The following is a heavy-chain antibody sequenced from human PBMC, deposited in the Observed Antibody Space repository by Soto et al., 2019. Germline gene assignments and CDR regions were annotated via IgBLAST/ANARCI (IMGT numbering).Heavy chain of an antibody. CDR2: ISAYNGNT. D-gene: IGHD3-3*01. CDR1: GYTFTSYG. J-gene: IGHJ6*02. CDR3: ARRDYDFWSGYYYYGMDV. Sequence: ASVKVSCKASGYTFTSYGVSWVRQAPGQGLEWMGWISAYNGNTNYAQKLQGRVTMTRNTSISTAYMELSSLRSEDTAVYYCARRDYDFWSGYYYYGMDVWGQGTTVTVSS. V-gene: IGHV1-18*01.